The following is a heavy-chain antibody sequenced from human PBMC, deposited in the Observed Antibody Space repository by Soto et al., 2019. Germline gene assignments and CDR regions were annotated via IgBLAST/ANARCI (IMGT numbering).Heavy chain of an antibody. Sequence: ASVKVSCKASGYTFTSYGISWVRQAPGQGLEWMGWISAYNGNTNYAQKLQGRVTMTTDTSTSTAYMELRSLRSDDTAVYYCARRLTVSKHDYGDYYSYMDVWGKGTTVTVSS. CDR2: ISAYNGNT. V-gene: IGHV1-18*01. CDR1: GYTFTSYG. CDR3: ARRLTVSKHDYGDYYSYMDV. D-gene: IGHD4-17*01. J-gene: IGHJ6*03.